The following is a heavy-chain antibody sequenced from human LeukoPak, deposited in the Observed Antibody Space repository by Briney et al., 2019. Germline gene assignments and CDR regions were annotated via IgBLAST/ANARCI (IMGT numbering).Heavy chain of an antibody. CDR2: ISSSSSYI. J-gene: IGHJ6*02. Sequence: GGSLRLSCAASGFTFSSYSMNWVRQAPGKGLEWVSSISSSSSYIYYADSVKGRFTISRDNAKNSLYLQMNSLRAEDTAVYYCAEDSSSWYTDYYYYGMDVWGQGTTVTVSS. CDR1: GFTFSSYS. D-gene: IGHD6-13*01. CDR3: AEDSSSWYTDYYYYGMDV. V-gene: IGHV3-21*01.